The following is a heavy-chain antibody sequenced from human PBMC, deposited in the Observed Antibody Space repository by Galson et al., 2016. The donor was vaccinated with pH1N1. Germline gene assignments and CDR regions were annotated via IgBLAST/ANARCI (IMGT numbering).Heavy chain of an antibody. CDR1: GFTFKNYV. CDR3: ANDRSQEFLHLPMSGFDV. D-gene: IGHD3-10*01. J-gene: IGHJ4*02. V-gene: IGHV3-23*01. CDR2: ISGRGGNI. Sequence: SLRLSCAASGFTFKNYVMSWVRQGPGKGLEWVSGISGRGGNIYYGDSVKGRFTISRDNFKNTLYLEMKNLRADDTAIYYCANDRSQEFLHLPMSGFDVWRQGTRVTVSS.